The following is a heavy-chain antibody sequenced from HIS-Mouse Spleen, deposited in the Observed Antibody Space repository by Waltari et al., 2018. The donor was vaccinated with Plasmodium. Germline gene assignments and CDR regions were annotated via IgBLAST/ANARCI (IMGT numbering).Heavy chain of an antibody. CDR2: IKQDGSEK. Sequence: EVQLVESGGGLVQPGGSLRLSCAASGFPLSRYWRRWVRQAPGKGLEWVANIKQDGSEKYYVDAVKGRFTISRDNAKNSLYLQMNSLRAEDTAVYYCASSWYWYFDLWGRGTLVTVSS. V-gene: IGHV3-7*01. J-gene: IGHJ2*01. CDR1: GFPLSRYW. CDR3: ASSWYWYFDL. D-gene: IGHD6-13*01.